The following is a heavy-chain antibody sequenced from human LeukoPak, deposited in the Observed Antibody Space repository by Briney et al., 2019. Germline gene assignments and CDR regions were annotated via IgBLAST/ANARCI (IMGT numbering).Heavy chain of an antibody. CDR2: ISSSGSTI. CDR1: GFTFSDYY. J-gene: IGHJ6*03. V-gene: IGHV3-11*04. CDR3: ASPARGTYCSGGSCYRDYYYYMDV. D-gene: IGHD2-15*01. Sequence: PGGSLRLSCAASGFTFSDYYMSWIRQAPGKGLEWVSYISSSGSTIYYADSVKGRFTISRDNAKNSLYLQMNSLRAEDTAVYYCASPARGTYCSGGSCYRDYYYYMDVWGKGTTVTVSS.